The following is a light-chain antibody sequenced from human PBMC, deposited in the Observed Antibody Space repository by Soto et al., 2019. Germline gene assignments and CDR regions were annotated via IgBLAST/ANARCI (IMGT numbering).Light chain of an antibody. CDR2: ENN. Sequence: QSVLTQPASVSGAPGQWITISCTGTSSDIGGYYYVPWYQQHPGKAPKLIIYENNNRPSGVSNRFSGSKSGNTASLAITGLQGEDEADYYCSSYNNSITRVVFGAGTKLTVL. V-gene: IGLV2-14*01. J-gene: IGLJ3*02. CDR3: SSYNNSITRVV. CDR1: SSDIGGYYY.